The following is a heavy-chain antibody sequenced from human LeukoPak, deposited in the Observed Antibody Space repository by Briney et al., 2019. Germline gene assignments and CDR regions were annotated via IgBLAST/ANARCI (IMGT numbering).Heavy chain of an antibody. Sequence: ASVKVSCEVSGYTLTELSMHWVRQAPGKGLEWMGGFDPEDGETIYAQKFQGRVTMTEDTSTDTAYMELSSLRSEDTAVYYCATGTYVLRYFDWSLGAFDIWGQGTMVTVSS. D-gene: IGHD3-9*01. CDR3: ATGTYVLRYFDWSLGAFDI. CDR2: FDPEDGET. CDR1: GYTLTELS. J-gene: IGHJ3*02. V-gene: IGHV1-24*01.